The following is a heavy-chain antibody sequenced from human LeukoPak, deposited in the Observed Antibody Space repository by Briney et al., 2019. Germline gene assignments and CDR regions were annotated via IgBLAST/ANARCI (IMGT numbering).Heavy chain of an antibody. CDR2: ISSSSSYI. D-gene: IGHD1-26*01. V-gene: IGHV3-21*01. J-gene: IGHJ4*02. CDR3: ARARATTIFDY. CDR1: GFIFSDYT. Sequence: GGSLRLSCTASGFIFSDYTLNWVRQAPGKGLEWVSSISSSSSYIYYADSVKGRFTISRDNAKNSLYLQMNSLRAEDTAVYYCARARATTIFDYWGQGTLVTVSS.